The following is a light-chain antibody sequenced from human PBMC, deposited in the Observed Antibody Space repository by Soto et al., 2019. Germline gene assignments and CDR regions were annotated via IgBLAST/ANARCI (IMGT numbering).Light chain of an antibody. Sequence: IQLTQCPSSLSASIGDRVTITCRASQDINSYLALYQQKPGKAPNLLIYEASILQRGVPSRFSGSISGTDFTLTISSLQAEDFATYYCRQTSSYPSTFGGGTKVDIK. CDR2: EAS. CDR1: QDINSY. J-gene: IGKJ4*01. CDR3: RQTSSYPST. V-gene: IGKV1-9*01.